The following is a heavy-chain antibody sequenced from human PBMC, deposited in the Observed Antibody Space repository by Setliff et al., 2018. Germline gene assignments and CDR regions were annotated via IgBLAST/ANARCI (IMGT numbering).Heavy chain of an antibody. CDR2: VYNTGTT. Sequence: ETLSLTCTVSGDSIRRGDYWSWIRQHPGKGLEWIGRVYNTGTTNYNPSLKSRVTISISADTSNKSFSLNLFSVTAADTAVYYCVGRDFSGGDSWGHGTLVTVSS. J-gene: IGHJ5*01. CDR3: VGRDFSGGDS. D-gene: IGHD6-25*01. V-gene: IGHV4-38-2*02. CDR1: GDSIRRGDY.